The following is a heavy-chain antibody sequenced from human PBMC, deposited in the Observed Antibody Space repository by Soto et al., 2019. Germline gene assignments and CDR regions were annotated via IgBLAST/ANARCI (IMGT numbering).Heavy chain of an antibody. CDR1: GGSISSGDHY. V-gene: IGHV4-30-4*01. CDR2: ISYSGDT. CDR3: ASSFYDFWGSYSLQY. Sequence: PSETLSLTCTVSGGSISSGDHYWSWIRQPPGKGLEWIGYISYSGDTYYNPSLKSRVAISGDTSNNQFSLELSSVTAADTAVYYCASSFYDFWGSYSLQYWGQGTLVTVSS. D-gene: IGHD3-3*01. J-gene: IGHJ4*02.